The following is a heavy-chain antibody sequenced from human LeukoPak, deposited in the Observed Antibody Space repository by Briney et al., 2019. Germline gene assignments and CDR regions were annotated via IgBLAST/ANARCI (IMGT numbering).Heavy chain of an antibody. CDR2: INTNTGNP. Sequence: GASVKVSCKASGYTFTSYPMNWVRQAPGQGLGWMGWINTNTGNPTYAQGFTGRFAFSLDTSVSTAYLQISSLKAEDTAVYYCARDGIAARPGYWDQGTLVTVSS. CDR1: GYTFTSYP. V-gene: IGHV7-4-1*02. CDR3: ARDGIAARPGY. J-gene: IGHJ4*02. D-gene: IGHD6-6*01.